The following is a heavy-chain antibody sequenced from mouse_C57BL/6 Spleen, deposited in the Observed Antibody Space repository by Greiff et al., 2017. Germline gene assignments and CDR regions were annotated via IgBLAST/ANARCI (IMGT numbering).Heavy chain of an antibody. D-gene: IGHD2-4*01. V-gene: IGHV6-3*01. CDR3: TGYDYDGGDY. Sequence: EVKLMESGGGLVQPGGSMKLSCVASGFTFSNYWMNWVRQSPEKGLEWVAQIRLKSDNYATHYAESVKGRFTISRDVSNSSDYLQMNNLRAEDTGIYYYTGYDYDGGDYWGQGTTLTVSS. CDR1: GFTFSNYW. J-gene: IGHJ2*01. CDR2: IRLKSDNYAT.